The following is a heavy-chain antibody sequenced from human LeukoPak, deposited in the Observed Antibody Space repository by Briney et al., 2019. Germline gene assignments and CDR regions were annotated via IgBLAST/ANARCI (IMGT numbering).Heavy chain of an antibody. D-gene: IGHD4-17*01. CDR2: ISSSSSSYI. Sequence: GGSLRLSCAASGFTFSSYSMNWVRQAPGKGLEWVSSISSSSSSYIYYADSVKGRFTISRDNAKNSLYLQMNSLRAEDTAVYYCAKPPGVTVTPFDYWGQGTLVTVSS. J-gene: IGHJ4*02. CDR1: GFTFSSYS. V-gene: IGHV3-21*01. CDR3: AKPPGVTVTPFDY.